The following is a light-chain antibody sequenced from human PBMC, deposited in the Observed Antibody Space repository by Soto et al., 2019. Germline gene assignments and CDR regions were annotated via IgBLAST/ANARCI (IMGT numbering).Light chain of an antibody. CDR3: ASWDDRLRAVI. V-gene: IGLV1-47*02. CDR2: SNN. J-gene: IGLJ2*01. Sequence: QSLLTQPASASGTPGQKVFISCSGSSSNIGGTNYAYWYQQLPGAAPKLLMHSNNLRPSGVPERISGSKFGTAASLAISGLRSEDEAVYYCASWDDRLRAVIFGGGTKVTVL. CDR1: SSNIGGTNY.